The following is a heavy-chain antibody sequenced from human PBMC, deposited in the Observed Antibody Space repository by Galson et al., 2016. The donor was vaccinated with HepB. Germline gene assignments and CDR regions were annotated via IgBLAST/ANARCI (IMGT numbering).Heavy chain of an antibody. J-gene: IGHJ4*02. CDR3: ARGMPGHVYGFDY. CDR1: GYIFTSHY. CDR2: INSYGGST. V-gene: IGHV1-46*03. D-gene: IGHD2-8*01. Sequence: SVKVSCKASGYIFTSHYIHWVRQAPGQGLEWMGMINSYGGSTDYAQNFRDSVTLTRDTTTNTVYMEVSSLRSEDTAVYYCARGMPGHVYGFDYWGQGGLVTVSS.